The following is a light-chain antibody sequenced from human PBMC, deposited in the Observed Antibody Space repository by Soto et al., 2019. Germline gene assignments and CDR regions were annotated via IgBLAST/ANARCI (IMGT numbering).Light chain of an antibody. CDR1: QRISIW. J-gene: IGKJ2*02. CDR2: KAS. V-gene: IGKV1-5*03. Sequence: DIQMTQSPSTLSASIGDRVTITCRASQRISIWLAWYQQKPGEAPKLLVFKASSLESGAPLRFSGSGSGTEFTLTISSLQPDDFATYYCQQYNSYPCTFGQGTKLEIK. CDR3: QQYNSYPCT.